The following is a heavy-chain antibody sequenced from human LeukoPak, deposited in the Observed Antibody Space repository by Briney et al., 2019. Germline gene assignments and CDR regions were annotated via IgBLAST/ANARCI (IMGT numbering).Heavy chain of an antibody. CDR2: IYYSGST. V-gene: IGHV4-59*08. Sequence: SETLSLTCTVSGGSISSYYWSWIRQPPGKGLEWIGYIYYSGSTNYNPSLKSRVTISVDTSKNQFSLKLSSVTAADTAVYYCERQVAVPRSYYYYMDVWGKGTTVTVSS. CDR1: GGSISSYY. J-gene: IGHJ6*03. D-gene: IGHD3-10*01. CDR3: ERQVAVPRSYYYYMDV.